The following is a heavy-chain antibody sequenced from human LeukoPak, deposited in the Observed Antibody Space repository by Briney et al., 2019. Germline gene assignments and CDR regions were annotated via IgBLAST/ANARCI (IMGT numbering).Heavy chain of an antibody. CDR1: GFTFSTFA. D-gene: IGHD3-22*01. CDR3: AKGPEFLIVVVIFDY. J-gene: IGHJ4*02. CDR2: IFPSGGEI. V-gene: IGHV3-23*01. Sequence: GGSLRLSCAASGFTFSTFAMIWVRQPPGKGLEWVSSIFPSGGEIHYADSVKGRFTIFRDNSKSTLTLQMNSLRAEDTAIYYCAKGPEFLIVVVIFDYWGQGTLVTVSS.